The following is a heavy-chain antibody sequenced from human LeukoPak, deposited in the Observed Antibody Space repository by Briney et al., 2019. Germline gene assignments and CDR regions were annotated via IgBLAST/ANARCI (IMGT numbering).Heavy chain of an antibody. CDR3: ARDFSSSWYGEGLFDY. CDR1: GFTFSSSW. D-gene: IGHD6-13*01. Sequence: PGGSLRLSCAASGFTFSSSWMSWVRQAPGKGLEWVANIKQDGSEKYYVDSVKGRFTISRDNAKNSLYLQMNSLRAEDTAVYYCARDFSSSWYGEGLFDYWGQGTLVTVSS. J-gene: IGHJ4*02. V-gene: IGHV3-7*01. CDR2: IKQDGSEK.